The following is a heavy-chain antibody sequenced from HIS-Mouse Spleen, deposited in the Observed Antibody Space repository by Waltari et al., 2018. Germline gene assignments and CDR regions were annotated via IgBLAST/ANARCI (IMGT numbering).Heavy chain of an antibody. CDR2: SNHSGST. Sequence: QVQLQQWGAGLLKPSETLSLTCAVYGGSFSGYYWSWIRQPPGKGLEWIGESNHSGSTNYNPSLKGRVTISVDTSKNQFSLKLSSVTAADTAVYYCARGRSPATVTIGYYFDYWGQGTLVTVSS. V-gene: IGHV4-34*01. J-gene: IGHJ4*02. CDR3: ARGRSPATVTIGYYFDY. CDR1: GGSFSGYY. D-gene: IGHD4-17*01.